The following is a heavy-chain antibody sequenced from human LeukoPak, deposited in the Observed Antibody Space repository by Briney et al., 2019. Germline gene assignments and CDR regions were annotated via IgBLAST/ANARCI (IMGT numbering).Heavy chain of an antibody. CDR1: LGTFSSEV. J-gene: IGHJ6*03. D-gene: IGHD6-6*01. CDR2: VIPILGTS. Sequence: SVKVSPEASLGTFSSEVVNSVGQAPGHEVTWLSGVIPILGTSNYAQKFRGRVTITTDESTSTAYMEVSSLRSEDTAVYFCAAIPARHNYYYYYMDVWGKGTTVTVSS. V-gene: IGHV1-69*05. CDR3: AAIPARHNYYYYYMDV.